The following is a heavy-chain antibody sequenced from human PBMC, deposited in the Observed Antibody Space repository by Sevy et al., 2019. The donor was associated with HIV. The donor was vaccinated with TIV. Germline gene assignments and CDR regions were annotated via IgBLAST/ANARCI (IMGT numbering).Heavy chain of an antibody. CDR2: ISSSSSYI. Sequence: GGSLRLSCAASGFTFSSYSMNWVRQAPGKGLEWVSSISSSSSYIYYADSVKGRFTISRDNAKNYLYLQMNSLRAEDTAVYYCARDCSGGSCYYYYYYGMDVWGQGTTVTVSS. J-gene: IGHJ6*02. V-gene: IGHV3-21*01. D-gene: IGHD2-15*01. CDR1: GFTFSSYS. CDR3: ARDCSGGSCYYYYYYGMDV.